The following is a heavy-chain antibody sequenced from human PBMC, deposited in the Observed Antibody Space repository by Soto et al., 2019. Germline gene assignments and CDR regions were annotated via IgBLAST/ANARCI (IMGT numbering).Heavy chain of an antibody. V-gene: IGHV1-2*04. J-gene: IGHJ5*02. CDR3: AREGTIAAAGIQNWFDP. D-gene: IGHD6-13*01. Sequence: ASVKVSCNASGYTFTGYYMHWVRQAPGQGLEWMGWINPNSGGTNYAQKFQGWVTMTRDTSISTAYMELSRLRSDDTAVYYCAREGTIAAAGIQNWFDPWGQGTLVTVSS. CDR2: INPNSGGT. CDR1: GYTFTGYY.